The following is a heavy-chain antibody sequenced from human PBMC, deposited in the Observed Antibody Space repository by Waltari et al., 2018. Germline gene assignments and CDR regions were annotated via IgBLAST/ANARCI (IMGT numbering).Heavy chain of an antibody. D-gene: IGHD3-22*01. CDR3: ARDGYFDSSGYGDY. V-gene: IGHV1-18*01. CDR1: GYTFTRFG. CDR2: TSAYKGNT. Sequence: QAQLVQSGAEVKKPGASVKVSCKASGYTFTRFGISWVRQAPGQGLEWMGWTSAYKGNTNYAQKLQGRVTMTTDTSTSTANMELRSLRSDDTAVYYCARDGYFDSSGYGDYWGQGTLVTVSS. J-gene: IGHJ4*02.